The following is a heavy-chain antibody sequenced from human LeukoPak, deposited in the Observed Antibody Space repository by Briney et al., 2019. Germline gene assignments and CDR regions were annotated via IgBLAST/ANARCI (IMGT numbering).Heavy chain of an antibody. J-gene: IGHJ4*02. D-gene: IGHD2-15*01. V-gene: IGHV3-33*01. Sequence: GGSLRLSCAASGFNFSNYGIHWVRQAPGKGLEWVAVIWYDGSYKFYADSVKGRFTISRDNSKNTVDLQMSSLRDEDTAVYYCTRGRVVVVAPIDYWGQGTLVAVSS. CDR3: TRGRVVVVAPIDY. CDR1: GFNFSNYG. CDR2: IWYDGSYK.